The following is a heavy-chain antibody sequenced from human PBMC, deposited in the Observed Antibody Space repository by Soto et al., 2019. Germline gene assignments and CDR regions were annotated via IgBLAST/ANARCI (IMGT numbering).Heavy chain of an antibody. CDR2: IVVGSGNT. D-gene: IGHD5-18*01. J-gene: IGHJ3*02. CDR3: AAETPTSGYNAFDI. V-gene: IGHV1-58*02. CDR1: GFTFTSSA. Sequence: GASVKVACKASGFTFTSSAMQWVRLARGQRLEWIGWIVVGSGNTNYAQKFQERVTITRDMSTGTAYMELSSLRSEDTAVYCCAAETPTSGYNAFDIWGQGTMVTVSS.